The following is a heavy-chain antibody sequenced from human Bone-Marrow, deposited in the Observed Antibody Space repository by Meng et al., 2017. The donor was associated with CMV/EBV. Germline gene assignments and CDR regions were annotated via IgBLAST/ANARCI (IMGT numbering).Heavy chain of an antibody. V-gene: IGHV3-23*01. J-gene: IGHJ6*02. CDR2: ISGSGGST. D-gene: IGHD2-2*01. CDR3: AKVVSIVVVPAGEDV. CDR1: GFTFSSYA. Sequence: GGSLRLSCAASGFTFSSYAMSWVRQAPGKGLEWVSAISGSGGSTYYADSVKGRFTISRDNSKNTLYLQMNSLRAEDTAVYYCAKVVSIVVVPAGEDVWGQGTTVTFSS.